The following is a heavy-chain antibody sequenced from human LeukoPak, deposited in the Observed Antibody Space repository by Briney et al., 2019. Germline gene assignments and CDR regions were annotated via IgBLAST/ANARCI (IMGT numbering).Heavy chain of an antibody. CDR1: GFTFSSYW. CDR3: ARGAPTTPVTTDYYCCCMDV. V-gene: IGHV3-74*01. D-gene: IGHD4-17*01. Sequence: GGSLRLSCAASGFTFSSYWMHWVRQAPGKGLVWVSRINSDGSSTSYADSVEGRFTISRDNAKNTLYLQMNSLRAEDSAVYYCARGAPTTPVTTDYYCCCMDVWGQGTTVTVSS. CDR2: INSDGSST. J-gene: IGHJ6*02.